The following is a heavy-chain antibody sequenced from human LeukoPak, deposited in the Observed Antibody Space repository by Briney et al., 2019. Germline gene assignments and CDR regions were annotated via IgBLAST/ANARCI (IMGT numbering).Heavy chain of an antibody. CDR1: GGSISSSSYY. D-gene: IGHD6-19*01. CDR2: IFYSGST. J-gene: IGHJ4*02. CDR3: ARHGSLSSGLYI. V-gene: IGHV4-39*01. Sequence: SETLSLTCTVSGGSISSSSYYWGWIRQPPGKGLEWIGSIFYSGSTYYNPSLQSRVTISVDTSKNQFSLKLSSVTAADTAVYYCARHGSLSSGLYIRGQGSLVTVSS.